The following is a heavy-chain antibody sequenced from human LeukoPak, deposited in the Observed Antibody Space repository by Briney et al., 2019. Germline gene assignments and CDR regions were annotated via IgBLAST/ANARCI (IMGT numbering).Heavy chain of an antibody. Sequence: SVKVSCKASGGTFSSYAISWVRQAPGQGLEWMGRIIPILGIANYAQKFQGRVTITADKSTSTAYMELSSLRSEDTAVYYCARVSSPSSSWETDYWGQGTPVTVSS. CDR3: ARVSSPSSSWETDY. J-gene: IGHJ4*02. CDR1: GGTFSSYA. D-gene: IGHD6-13*01. CDR2: IIPILGIA. V-gene: IGHV1-69*04.